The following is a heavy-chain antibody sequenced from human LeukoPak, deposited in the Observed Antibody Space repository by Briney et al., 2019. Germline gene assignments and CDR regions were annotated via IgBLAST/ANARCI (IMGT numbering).Heavy chain of an antibody. D-gene: IGHD3-22*01. J-gene: IGHJ4*02. Sequence: ASVKVSCKASGYTFTSYYIHWVRQAPGQGLEWMGIFNPGGGGTSYAQKFQGRVTMTMDTSTSTVYMDLSSLRSVDTAVYYCARGGDYYDSSGYHYAATHWGQGTLVTVSS. CDR3: ARGGDYYDSSGYHYAATH. V-gene: IGHV1-46*01. CDR1: GYTFTSYY. CDR2: FNPGGGGT.